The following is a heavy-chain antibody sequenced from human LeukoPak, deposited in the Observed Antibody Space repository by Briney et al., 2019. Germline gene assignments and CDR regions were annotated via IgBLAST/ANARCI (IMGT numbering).Heavy chain of an antibody. Sequence: PGGSLRLSCAASVFTFSRYAMSWVRQAPGKGLEWGSAISGSGGSTYYADSVKGRFTISRDNSKNTLYLQMNSLRAEDTPVYYCAKDSFYWSTDPHFDYWGQGTLVTLSS. V-gene: IGHV3-23*01. D-gene: IGHD2-2*01. CDR3: AKDSFYWSTDPHFDY. CDR2: ISGSGGST. CDR1: VFTFSRYA. J-gene: IGHJ4*02.